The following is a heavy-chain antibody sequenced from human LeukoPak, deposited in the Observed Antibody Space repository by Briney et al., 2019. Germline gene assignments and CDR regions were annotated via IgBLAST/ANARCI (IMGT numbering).Heavy chain of an antibody. J-gene: IGHJ5*02. CDR1: GRSFSGYY. CDR3: ARGAPAWFDP. CDR2: INRSGST. V-gene: IGHV4-34*01. Sequence: SETLSLTCAVDGRSFSGYYWSWIRQPPGKGLEWIGEINRSGSTNYNPSLKSRVTISVDTSKNQFSLKLSSVTAADTAVYYCARGAPAWFDPWGQGTLVTVSS.